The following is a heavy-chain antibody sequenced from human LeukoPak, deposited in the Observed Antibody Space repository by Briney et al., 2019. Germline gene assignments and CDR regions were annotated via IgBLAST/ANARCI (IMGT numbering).Heavy chain of an antibody. V-gene: IGHV4-59*08. CDR2: IYYSGST. CDR1: GGSFSSYY. CDR3: ARGERGYSYGYSDYYYYYGMDV. J-gene: IGHJ6*02. D-gene: IGHD5-18*01. Sequence: SETLSLTCAVYGGSFSSYYWSWIRQPPGKGLEWIGYIYYSGSTNYNPSLKSRVTISVDTSKNQFSLKLSSVTAADTAVYYCARGERGYSYGYSDYYYYYGMDVWGQGTTVTVSS.